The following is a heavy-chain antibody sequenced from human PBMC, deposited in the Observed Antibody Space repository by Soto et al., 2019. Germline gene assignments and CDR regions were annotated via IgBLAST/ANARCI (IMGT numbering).Heavy chain of an antibody. CDR3: ARGSGYYDFWSGYYSYYYGMDV. V-gene: IGHV4-34*01. CDR1: GGSFSGYY. J-gene: IGHJ6*02. Sequence: SETLSLTCAVYGGSFSGYYWSWIRQPPGKGLEWIGEINHSGSTNYNPSLKSRVTISVDTSKNQFSLKLSSVTAAGTAVYYCARGSGYYDFWSGYYSYYYGMDVWGQGTTVTVSS. CDR2: INHSGST. D-gene: IGHD3-3*01.